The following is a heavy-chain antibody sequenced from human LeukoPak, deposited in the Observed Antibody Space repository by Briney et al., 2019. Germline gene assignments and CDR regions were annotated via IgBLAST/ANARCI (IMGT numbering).Heavy chain of an antibody. J-gene: IGHJ6*02. Sequence: SETLSLTCAVYGGSVSTYYWNWIRQPPGKGLEWIGEINHSGSTNYSPSLKSRVTISVDTSKNQFSLRLNSVTAADTAAYYCALIPFDYYYGMDVWGQGTTVTVSS. CDR2: INHSGST. V-gene: IGHV4-34*01. CDR3: ALIPFDYYYGMDV. CDR1: GGSVSTYY.